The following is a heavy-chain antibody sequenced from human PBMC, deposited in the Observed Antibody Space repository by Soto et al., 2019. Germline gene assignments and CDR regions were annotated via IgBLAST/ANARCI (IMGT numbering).Heavy chain of an antibody. Sequence: QLQLQESGPGLVKPSETLSLTCTVSGGSISSSSYYWGWIHQPPGKGLEWIGSIYYRWRTYYNPSLNSRVTISVDPSKHQFSLKLSSGTAADTAVYYCARHVAGYSSGLDYWGQVTLVTVSS. CDR3: ARHVAGYSSGLDY. CDR1: GGSISSSSYY. D-gene: IGHD6-19*01. CDR2: IYYRWRT. V-gene: IGHV4-39*01. J-gene: IGHJ4*02.